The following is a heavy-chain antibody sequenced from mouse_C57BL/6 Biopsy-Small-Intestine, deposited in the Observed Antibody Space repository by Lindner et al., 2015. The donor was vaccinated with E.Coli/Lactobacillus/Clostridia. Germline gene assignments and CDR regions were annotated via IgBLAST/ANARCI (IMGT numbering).Heavy chain of an antibody. CDR1: GFNIKDYY. Sequence: VQLQESGAELVKPGTSVKLSCTASGFNIKDYYMHWVKQRTEQGLEWIGRIDPEDDETKYAPKFQGKATITADTSSNTAYLQLTSLTSEDTAVYYCAPLFVYWGQGTLVTVSA. CDR2: IDPEDDET. J-gene: IGHJ3*01. D-gene: IGHD6-1*01. CDR3: APLFVY. V-gene: IGHV14-2*01.